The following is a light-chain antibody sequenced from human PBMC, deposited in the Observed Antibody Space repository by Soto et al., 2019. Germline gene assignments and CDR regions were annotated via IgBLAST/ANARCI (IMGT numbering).Light chain of an antibody. Sequence: DIELNQSPDSLAVSLGERANINCKSSQSVVYSPNNKNYLAWYQQKPGQPHMLLINWASTRETGVPDRFSGSRSGTVFTLTISSLQAEDVAVYYCQQYDSTPRTFGQWTKVDIK. CDR3: QQYDSTPRT. CDR1: QSVVYSPNNKNY. J-gene: IGKJ1*01. CDR2: WAS. V-gene: IGKV4-1*01.